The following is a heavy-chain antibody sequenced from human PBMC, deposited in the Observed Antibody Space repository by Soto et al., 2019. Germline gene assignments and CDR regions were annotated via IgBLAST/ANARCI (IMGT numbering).Heavy chain of an antibody. CDR1: GYTFTSYY. CDR3: ASDPYDFRSGYYYGMDV. J-gene: IGHJ6*02. CDR2: INPSGGST. V-gene: IGHV1-46*01. D-gene: IGHD3-3*01. Sequence: GASVKVSCKASGYTFTSYYMHWVRQAPGQGLEWMGIINPSGGSTSYAQKFQGRVTMTRDTSTSTVYMELSSLRSEDTAVYYCASDPYDFRSGYYYGMDVWGQGTTVTVSS.